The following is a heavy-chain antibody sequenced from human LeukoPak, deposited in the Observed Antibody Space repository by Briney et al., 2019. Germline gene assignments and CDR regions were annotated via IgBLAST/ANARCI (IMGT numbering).Heavy chain of an antibody. Sequence: SETLSLTCTVSGGSTSSYYWSWIRQPPGKGLEWIGYIYTSGSTNYNPSLKSRVTISVDTSKNQFSLKLSSVTAADTAVYYCARSSTSWSWFDPWGQGTLVTVSS. CDR3: ARSSTSWSWFDP. D-gene: IGHD2-2*01. CDR1: GGSTSSYY. CDR2: IYTSGST. J-gene: IGHJ5*02. V-gene: IGHV4-4*09.